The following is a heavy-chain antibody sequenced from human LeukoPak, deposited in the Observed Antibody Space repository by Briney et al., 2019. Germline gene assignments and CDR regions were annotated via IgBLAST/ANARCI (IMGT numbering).Heavy chain of an antibody. D-gene: IGHD2-2*01. Sequence: PSETLSLTCTVSGGSISSYYWSWIRQPPGKGLDWIGYIYYSGSTNYNPSLKSRVTISVDTSKNQFSLKLSSVTAADTAVYYCARVGPNCSSTSCYEYAFDIWGQGTMVTVSS. CDR1: GGSISSYY. CDR2: IYYSGST. V-gene: IGHV4-59*01. J-gene: IGHJ3*02. CDR3: ARVGPNCSSTSCYEYAFDI.